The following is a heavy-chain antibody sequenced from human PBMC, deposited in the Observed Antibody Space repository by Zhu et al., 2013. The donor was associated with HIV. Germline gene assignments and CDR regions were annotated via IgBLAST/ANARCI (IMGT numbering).Heavy chain of an antibody. CDR2: MNPNSGNT. CDR1: GFTFTSYD. J-gene: IGHJ3*02. D-gene: IGHD1-26*01. Sequence: QVQLVQSGAEVKKPGASVKVSCKSSGFTFTSYDINWVRQATGQGLEWMGWMNPNSGNTGYAQKFQGRVTMTRNTSISTAYMELSSLRSEDTAVYYCAHSGSHWAFDYLGPRDKWSPSLQ. CDR3: AHSGSHWAFDY. V-gene: IGHV1-8*01.